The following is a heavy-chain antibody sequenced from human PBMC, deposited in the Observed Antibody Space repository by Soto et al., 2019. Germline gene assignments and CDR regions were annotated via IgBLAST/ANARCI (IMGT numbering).Heavy chain of an antibody. CDR2: FTTSGAST. CDR3: AKVKISGYSHFDY. V-gene: IGHV3-23*01. J-gene: IGHJ4*02. D-gene: IGHD3-22*01. Sequence: QAGGSLRLSCAASGFTFSSYAMSWVRQAPGKGLEWVSGFTTSGASTHYADSVKGRFTISRDNSKNMLYLQMNSLRAEDTAVYYCAKVKISGYSHFDYWGQGTLVTVSS. CDR1: GFTFSSYA.